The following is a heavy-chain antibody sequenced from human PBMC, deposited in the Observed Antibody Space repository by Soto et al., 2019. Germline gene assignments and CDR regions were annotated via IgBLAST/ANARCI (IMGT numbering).Heavy chain of an antibody. Sequence: GGSLRLSCAASGFTFSDYYMSWIRQAPGKGLEWVSYISSSSSYTNYADPVKGRFTISRDNAKNSLYLQMNSLRAEDTAVYYCARAGQLLWFGELLGWDYYYGMDVWGQGTTVTVSS. V-gene: IGHV3-11*05. J-gene: IGHJ6*02. CDR3: ARAGQLLWFGELLGWDYYYGMDV. D-gene: IGHD3-10*01. CDR2: ISSSSSYT. CDR1: GFTFSDYY.